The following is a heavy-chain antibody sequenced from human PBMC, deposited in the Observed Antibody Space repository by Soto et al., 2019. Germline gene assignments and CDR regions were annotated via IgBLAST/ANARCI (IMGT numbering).Heavy chain of an antibody. J-gene: IGHJ6*02. D-gene: IGHD1-26*01. Sequence: ASVKVSCKASGGTFSSYAISWVRQAPGQGLEWMGGIIPIFGTANYAQKFQGRVTITADESTSTAYMELSSLRSEDTAVYYCARGSAGATSYYYYGMDVWGQGTTVTVSS. CDR3: ARGSAGATSYYYYGMDV. V-gene: IGHV1-69*13. CDR2: IIPIFGTA. CDR1: GGTFSSYA.